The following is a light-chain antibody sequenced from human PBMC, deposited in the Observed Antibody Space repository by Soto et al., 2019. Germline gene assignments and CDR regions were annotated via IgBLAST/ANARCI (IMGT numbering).Light chain of an antibody. Sequence: QSALTQPASVSGSPGQSITISCAGTNGDVGGYNYVSWYQQHPGKAPKLMIYEVSNWPSGVSHRFSGSKSGNTASLTISGLQAEDDADYYCSSYTTSGTLVFGGGTKLT. V-gene: IGLV2-14*01. CDR3: SSYTTSGTLV. CDR1: NGDVGGYNY. J-gene: IGLJ3*02. CDR2: EVS.